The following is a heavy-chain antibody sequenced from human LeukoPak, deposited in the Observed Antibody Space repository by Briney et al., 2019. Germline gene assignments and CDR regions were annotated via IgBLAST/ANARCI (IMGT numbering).Heavy chain of an antibody. CDR3: AKDRGSSWYLRYFDY. J-gene: IGHJ4*02. Sequence: GRSLRLSCAASGFTFDDYAMHWVRQAPGKGLEWASGISWNSGSIGYADSVKGRFTISRDNAKNSLYLQMNSLRAEDTALYYCAKDRGSSWYLRYFDYWGQGTLVTVSS. V-gene: IGHV3-9*01. D-gene: IGHD6-13*01. CDR1: GFTFDDYA. CDR2: ISWNSGSI.